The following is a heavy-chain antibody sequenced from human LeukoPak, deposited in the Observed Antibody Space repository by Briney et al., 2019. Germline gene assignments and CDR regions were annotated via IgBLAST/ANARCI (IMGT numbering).Heavy chain of an antibody. CDR3: ARDREYSSSGLVWFDP. CDR2: MYYIGTP. D-gene: IGHD6-6*01. V-gene: IGHV4-39*02. J-gene: IGHJ5*02. Sequence: PSETLSLTCTVSGVSISSSYQYWGWVRQPPGKGLEWIGSMYYIGTPYYNPSLESPVTISVDTSKNQFSLKLTSVTAADTAVYYCARDREYSSSGLVWFDPWGHGILVTVSS. CDR1: GVSISSSYQY.